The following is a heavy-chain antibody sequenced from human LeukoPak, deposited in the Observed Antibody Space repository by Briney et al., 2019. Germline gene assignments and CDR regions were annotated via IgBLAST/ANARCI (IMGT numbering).Heavy chain of an antibody. CDR2: ISGDSAEI. CDR1: GFTFSDYP. V-gene: IGHV3-23*01. D-gene: IGHD6-25*01. CDR3: AKDKALYNSAHNHFDY. Sequence: GALRLSCVTSGFTFSDYPMTWVRQGPGKGLEWISTISGDSAEIVYADSVKGRFTISRDNSKNTLVLQMSSLRGEDTAAYYCAKDKALYNSAHNHFDYWGQGSLVTVSS. J-gene: IGHJ4*02.